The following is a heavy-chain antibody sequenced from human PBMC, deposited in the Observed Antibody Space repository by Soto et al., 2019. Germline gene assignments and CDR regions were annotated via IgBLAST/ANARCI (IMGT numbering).Heavy chain of an antibody. CDR1: GGSISSYY. CDR3: AYGDSRGPFDS. Sequence: WETLSLTCTVSGGSISSYYWSWIRQPPGKGLEWIGYIYNSGITNYNPSLKSRVTISVDTSKNQFSLKLSSVTAADTAVYYCAYGDSRGPFDSWGQGTLVPVSS. J-gene: IGHJ4*02. D-gene: IGHD4-17*01. CDR2: IYNSGIT. V-gene: IGHV4-59*01.